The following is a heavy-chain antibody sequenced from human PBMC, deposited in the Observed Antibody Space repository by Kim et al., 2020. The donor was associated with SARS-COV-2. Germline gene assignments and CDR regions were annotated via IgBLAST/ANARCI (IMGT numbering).Heavy chain of an antibody. Sequence: SQTLSLTCAISGDSVSSNSAAWNWIRQSPSRGLEWLGRTYYRSKWYNDYAVSVKSRITINPDTSKNQFSLQLNSVTPEDTAVYYCARLGFGESDYYYYYGMDVWGQGTTVTVSS. D-gene: IGHD3-10*01. V-gene: IGHV6-1*01. CDR2: TYYRSKWYN. CDR1: GDSVSSNSAA. J-gene: IGHJ6*02. CDR3: ARLGFGESDYYYYYGMDV.